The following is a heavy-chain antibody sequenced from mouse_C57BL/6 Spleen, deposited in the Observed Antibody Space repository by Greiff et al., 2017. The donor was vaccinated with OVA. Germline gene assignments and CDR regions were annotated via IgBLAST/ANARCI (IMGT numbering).Heavy chain of an antibody. CDR3: ARFYDYDGGFAY. Sequence: VQLQQSGAELVRPGTSVKLSCKASGYTFTSYWMHWVKQRPGQGLEWIGVIAPSDSYTNYNQKFKGQATLTVAPSSSTAYMQLSSLTSEDAAVYYCARFYDYDGGFAYWGQGTLVTVSA. CDR2: IAPSDSYT. V-gene: IGHV1-59*01. CDR1: GYTFTSYW. J-gene: IGHJ3*01. D-gene: IGHD2-4*01.